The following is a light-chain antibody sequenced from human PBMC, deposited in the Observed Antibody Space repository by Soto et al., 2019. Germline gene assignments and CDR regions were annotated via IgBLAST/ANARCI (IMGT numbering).Light chain of an antibody. CDR3: QHRSNWPLT. CDR1: QSISSH. J-gene: IGKJ4*01. V-gene: IGKV3-11*01. Sequence: EIVLTQSPATLSLSPGERATLSCRASQSISSHSAWYQQKPGQAPRLLIYDASNRAPGIPARFSGSGSGTDFTLTISSLEPEDFAVYYCQHRSNWPLTFGGGTKVEIK. CDR2: DAS.